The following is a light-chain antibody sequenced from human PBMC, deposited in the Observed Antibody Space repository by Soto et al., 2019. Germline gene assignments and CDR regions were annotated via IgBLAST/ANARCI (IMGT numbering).Light chain of an antibody. CDR2: SVS. J-gene: IGKJ5*01. CDR1: QGIGSA. V-gene: IGKV1-13*02. Sequence: AIQLTQSPSSLSASVGDRVTITCRASQGIGSALAWYQHRPGKAPKVLIYSVSNLESGVPSRFSGSGSGTDFTLTISSLQPEDFATYYCQQFNGPVTFGQGTRLDIK. CDR3: QQFNGPVT.